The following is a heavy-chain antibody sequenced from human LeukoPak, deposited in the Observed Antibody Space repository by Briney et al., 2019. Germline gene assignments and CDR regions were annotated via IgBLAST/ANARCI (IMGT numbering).Heavy chain of an antibody. CDR2: ISYDGSNK. D-gene: IGHD2-15*01. V-gene: IGHV3-30*01. CDR3: ARIGSLPDV. CDR1: GFTFSSYA. J-gene: IGHJ6*04. Sequence: GGSLRLSCAASGFTFSSYAMHWVRQAPGKGLEWVAVISYDGSNKYYADSVKGRVTISRDNSKNTLYLQMNSLRAEDTAVYYCARIGSLPDVWGKGTTVTVSS.